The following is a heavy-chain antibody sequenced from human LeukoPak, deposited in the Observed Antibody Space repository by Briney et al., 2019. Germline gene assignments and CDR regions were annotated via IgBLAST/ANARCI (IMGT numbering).Heavy chain of an antibody. D-gene: IGHD6-19*01. CDR3: ARATLGIAVAGTRDWFDP. Sequence: PSETLSLTCTVSGGSISSSSYYWGWIRQPPGKGLEWIGSIYYSGSTYYNPSLKSRVTISVDTSKNQFSLKLSSVTAADTAVYYCARATLGIAVAGTRDWFDPWGQGTLVTVSS. V-gene: IGHV4-39*07. CDR2: IYYSGST. CDR1: GGSISSSSYY. J-gene: IGHJ5*02.